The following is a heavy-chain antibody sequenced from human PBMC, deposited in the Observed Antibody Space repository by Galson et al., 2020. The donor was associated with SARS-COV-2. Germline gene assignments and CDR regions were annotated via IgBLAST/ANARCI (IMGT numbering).Heavy chain of an antibody. CDR1: GGSISSYY. CDR2: IYYSGST. D-gene: IGHD3-9*01. V-gene: IGHV4-59*08. J-gene: IGHJ5*02. Sequence: ASETLSLTCTVSGGSISSYYWSWIRQPPGKGLEWIGYIYYSGSTNYNPSLKSRVTISVDTSKNQFSLKLSSVTAADTAVYYCARPVSITIYKKEHNWFDPWGQGTLVTVSS. CDR3: ARPVSITIYKKEHNWFDP.